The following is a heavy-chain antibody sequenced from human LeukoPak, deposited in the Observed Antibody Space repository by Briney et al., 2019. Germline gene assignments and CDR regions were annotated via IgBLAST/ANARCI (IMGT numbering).Heavy chain of an antibody. CDR3: ARDSSSWYFDY. J-gene: IGHJ4*02. Sequence: GGSLRLSCAASGFTFSSYEMHWVRQAPGKGLEWVSYISSSGSTIYYADSVKGRFTISRDNAKNSLYLQMNSLRAEDMAVYYCARDSSSWYFDYWGQGNLVTVSS. CDR2: ISSSGSTI. V-gene: IGHV3-48*03. D-gene: IGHD6-13*01. CDR1: GFTFSSYE.